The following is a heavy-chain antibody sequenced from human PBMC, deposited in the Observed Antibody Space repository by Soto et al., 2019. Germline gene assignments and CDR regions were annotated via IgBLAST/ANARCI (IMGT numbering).Heavy chain of an antibody. D-gene: IGHD2-21*02. J-gene: IGHJ4*02. Sequence: ASVKVSCKASGNTFTNYYIHWVRQAPGQGLEWMGTINPSGGHTTYAQKFLGRVTMTRDTSTSTLYMELTSLRSEDTAVYYCAKGGHVVVVTAAFDYWGQGTLVTVSS. V-gene: IGHV1-46*01. CDR1: GNTFTNYY. CDR2: INPSGGHT. CDR3: AKGGHVVVVTAAFDY.